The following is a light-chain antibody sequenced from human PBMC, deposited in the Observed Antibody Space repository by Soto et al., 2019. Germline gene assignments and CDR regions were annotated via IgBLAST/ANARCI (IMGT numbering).Light chain of an antibody. CDR2: GTS. CDR1: QSVSSSY. Sequence: EIVLTQSPGTLSLSPGERATLSCRASQSVSSSYLAWYQQKPGQAPRLLIYGTSSRATAIPDGFSGSGSGTDFTLTISRLEPDDFAVYYCQQYGSSSWTFGQGTKVEIK. CDR3: QQYGSSSWT. V-gene: IGKV3-20*01. J-gene: IGKJ1*01.